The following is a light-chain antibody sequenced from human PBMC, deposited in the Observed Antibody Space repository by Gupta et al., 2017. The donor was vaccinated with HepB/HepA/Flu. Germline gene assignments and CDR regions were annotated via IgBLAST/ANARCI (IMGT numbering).Light chain of an antibody. CDR1: QRITSY. V-gene: IGKV1-39*01. CDR3: QQSNSTPNT. Sequence: MIQPPSSLPASVGDRVTITCRARQRITSYLNWYQQNPGKAPKPLNYAASSLESGVPSSVSGRGSGTDFTLTISRLQPEDFANYYCQQSNSTPNTFGQGTKVEIK. CDR2: AAS. J-gene: IGKJ1*01.